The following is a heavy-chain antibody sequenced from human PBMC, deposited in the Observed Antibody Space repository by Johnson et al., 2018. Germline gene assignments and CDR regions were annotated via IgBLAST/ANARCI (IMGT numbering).Heavy chain of an antibody. V-gene: IGHV4-34*01. D-gene: IGHD4-17*01. CDR2: IHHSGIT. CDR3: ASGGGDYSNAFNV. J-gene: IGHJ3*01. CDR1: GGSFSVYY. Sequence: QVQLQQWGAGLLKPSETLSLTCAVYGGSFSVYYWSWIRQSPGKGLEWIGEIHHSGITNYNPSIESRVTISLDTSRNQFSLNLRSMTAADTAVYYCASGGGDYSNAFNVWGQGTVVTVSA.